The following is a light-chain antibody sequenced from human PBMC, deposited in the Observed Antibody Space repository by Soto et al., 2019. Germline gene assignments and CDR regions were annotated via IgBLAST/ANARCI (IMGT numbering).Light chain of an antibody. CDR1: QSISSW. CDR3: QQYNTYSRA. CDR2: KAS. J-gene: IGKJ1*01. V-gene: IGKV1-5*03. Sequence: DIQMTQSPSTLSASVGDRVTITCRASQSISSWLAWYQQKPGKAPKLLIYKASTLESGVPSRFSGSGSGTDFTLTISSLQPDDSATYYRQQYNTYSRAFGQGTKVEI.